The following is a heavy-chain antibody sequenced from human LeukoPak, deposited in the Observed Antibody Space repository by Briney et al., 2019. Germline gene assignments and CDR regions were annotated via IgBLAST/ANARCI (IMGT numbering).Heavy chain of an antibody. D-gene: IGHD5-12*01. CDR3: AIGTGGYVSNHFDY. CDR2: FDPEDGET. Sequence: ASVKVSCKVSGYTLTELSMHWVRQAPGKGLEWMGGFDPEDGETIYAQKFQGRVTMTEDTSTDTAYMELSSLRSEDTAVYYCAIGTGGYVSNHFDYWGQGTLVTVSS. V-gene: IGHV1-24*01. CDR1: GYTLTELS. J-gene: IGHJ4*02.